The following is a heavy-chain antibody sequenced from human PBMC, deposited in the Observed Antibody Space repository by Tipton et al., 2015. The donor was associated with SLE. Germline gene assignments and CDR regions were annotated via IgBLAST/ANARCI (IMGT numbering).Heavy chain of an antibody. CDR3: AMIDGGDVPYYFDY. CDR1: GYTFTDYY. V-gene: IGHV1-69-2*01. J-gene: IGHJ4*02. D-gene: IGHD4-23*01. Sequence: QLVQSGAEVKKPGATVKISCKVSGYTFTDYYIHWVQQAPGKGLEWMGLVDPKDDKTIYAEKFQGRVTITADTSTDTAYMELSSLRSDDTAVYYCAMIDGGDVPYYFDYWGQGTLVTVSS. CDR2: VDPKDDKT.